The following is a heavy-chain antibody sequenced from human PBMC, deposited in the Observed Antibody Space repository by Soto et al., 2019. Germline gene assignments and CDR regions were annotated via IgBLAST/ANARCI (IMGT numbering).Heavy chain of an antibody. J-gene: IGHJ4*02. CDR2: ISYHGSDK. CDR3: AKDHLTTTVTTVGY. CDR1: GFTFSNYG. Sequence: QVQLVESGGGVVQPGRSLRLSCAASGFTFSNYGMHWVRQAPGKGLEWVAVISYHGSDKYYADSVKGRFTISRDNSKNKLYLQMDGLRAEDAAVYYCAKDHLTTTVTTVGYWGQGTLVTVSS. D-gene: IGHD4-17*01. V-gene: IGHV3-30*18.